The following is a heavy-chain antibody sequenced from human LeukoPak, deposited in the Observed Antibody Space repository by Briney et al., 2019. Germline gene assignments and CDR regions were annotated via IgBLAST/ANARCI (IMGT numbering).Heavy chain of an antibody. CDR2: ISGSGGST. CDR3: AKAAVAGTFFGYYYYYGMDV. D-gene: IGHD6-19*01. CDR1: GFTFSSYA. V-gene: IGHV3-23*01. J-gene: IGHJ6*02. Sequence: PGGCLRLSCAASGFTFSSYAMSWVRQAPGKGLEWVSAISGSGGSTYYADSVKGRFTISRDNSKNTLYLQMNSLRAEDTAVYYCAKAAVAGTFFGYYYYYGMDVWGQGTTVTVSS.